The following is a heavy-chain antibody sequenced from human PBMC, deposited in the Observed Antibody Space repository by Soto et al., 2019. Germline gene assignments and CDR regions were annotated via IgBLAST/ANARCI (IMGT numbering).Heavy chain of an antibody. D-gene: IGHD1-1*01. V-gene: IGHV3-30*18. CDR2: ISYDGSNK. J-gene: IGHJ4*02. Sequence: PGGSLRLSCAASGFTFSSYGMHWVRQAPGKGLEWVAVISYDGSNKYHADSVKGRFTISRDNSKNTLYLQMNSLRAEDTAVYYCAKGDGYNSAFDYWGQGTLVTVSS. CDR1: GFTFSSYG. CDR3: AKGDGYNSAFDY.